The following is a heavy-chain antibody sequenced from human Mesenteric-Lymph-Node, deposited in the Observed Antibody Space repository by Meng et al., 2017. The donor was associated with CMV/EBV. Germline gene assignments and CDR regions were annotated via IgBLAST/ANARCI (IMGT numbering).Heavy chain of an antibody. CDR2: IHSSGTY. J-gene: IGHJ5*02. Sequence: SETLSLTCTVSGGSITSNSYYWGWIRQPPGKGLEYIGSIHSSGTYYHNPPLNSRVTISIDTSKNQFSLKVNSVTAADTATYFCAREARIWTGHVNWIDPWGQGILVTVSS. CDR3: AREARIWTGHVNWIDP. D-gene: IGHD3/OR15-3a*01. CDR1: GGSITSNSYY. V-gene: IGHV4-39*07.